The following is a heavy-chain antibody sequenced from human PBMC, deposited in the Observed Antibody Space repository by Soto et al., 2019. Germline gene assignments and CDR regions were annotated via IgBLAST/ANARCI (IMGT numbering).Heavy chain of an antibody. D-gene: IGHD3-22*01. J-gene: IGHJ4*02. V-gene: IGHV1-2*04. CDR2: INPNSGGT. Sequence: ASVPVSFPASGYTFTGYYMHWVRQAPGQGLEWMGWINPNSGGTNYAQKFQGWVTMTRDTSISTAYMELSRLRSDDTAVYYCARDGHYYDSSGDNYFDYWGQGTLVTVSS. CDR3: ARDGHYYDSSGDNYFDY. CDR1: GYTFTGYY.